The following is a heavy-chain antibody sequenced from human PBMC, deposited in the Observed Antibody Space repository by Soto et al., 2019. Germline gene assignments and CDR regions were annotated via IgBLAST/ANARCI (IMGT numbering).Heavy chain of an antibody. CDR2: IIPIFGTA. V-gene: IGHV1-69*01. Sequence: QVQLVQSGAEVKKPGSSVKDSCKASGGTFSSYAISWVRQAPGQGLEWMGGIIPIFGTANYAQKFQGRVTITADESTSTAYMELSSLRSEDTAVYYCASDLTYYYDSSGYYRWGQGTLVTVSS. J-gene: IGHJ5*02. D-gene: IGHD3-22*01. CDR3: ASDLTYYYDSSGYYR. CDR1: GGTFSSYA.